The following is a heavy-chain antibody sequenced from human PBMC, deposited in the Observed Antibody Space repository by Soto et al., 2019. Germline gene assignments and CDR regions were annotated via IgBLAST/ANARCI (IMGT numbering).Heavy chain of an antibody. J-gene: IGHJ5*02. V-gene: IGHV1-18*01. CDR1: GYTFTDFG. CDR3: ARTRPTVNFPTPEDS. Sequence: ASVKVSCKASGYTFTDFGISWVRRAPGQGLEWVGWIRGYNGNTKYAQKFQGRVTMTTDTSTSTAYMERRSLRSDDTTVYYCARTRPTVNFPTPEDSSGQGSLVTVSS. D-gene: IGHD2-15*01. CDR2: IRGYNGNT.